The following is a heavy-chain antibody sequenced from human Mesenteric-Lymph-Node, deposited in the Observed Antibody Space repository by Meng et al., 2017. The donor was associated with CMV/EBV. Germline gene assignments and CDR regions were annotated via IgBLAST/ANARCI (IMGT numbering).Heavy chain of an antibody. Sequence: GYSFTSYWIGWVRQMPGKGLEWMGIIYPGDSDTRYSPSFQGQVTISADKSISTAYLQWSSLKASDTAMYYCARRHYSGGPITYYFDYWGQGTLVTVSS. J-gene: IGHJ4*02. CDR2: IYPGDSDT. D-gene: IGHD4-23*01. V-gene: IGHV5-51*01. CDR3: ARRHYSGGPITYYFDY. CDR1: GYSFTSYW.